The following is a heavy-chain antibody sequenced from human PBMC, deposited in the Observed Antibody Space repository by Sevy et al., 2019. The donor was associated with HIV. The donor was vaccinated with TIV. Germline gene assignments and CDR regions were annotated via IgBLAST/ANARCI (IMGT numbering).Heavy chain of an antibody. CDR3: ARGLAALPGYYYGMDV. V-gene: IGHV3-30*03. CDR1: GFTFSSYG. CDR2: ILYDGSNK. J-gene: IGHJ6*02. Sequence: GGSLRLSCAASGFTFSSYGMHWVRQAPGKGLEWVAVILYDGSNKYYADSVKGRFTIFRDNSKNTLYLQMNSLRAGDTAVYYCARGLAALPGYYYGMDVWGQGTAVTVSS. D-gene: IGHD6-6*01.